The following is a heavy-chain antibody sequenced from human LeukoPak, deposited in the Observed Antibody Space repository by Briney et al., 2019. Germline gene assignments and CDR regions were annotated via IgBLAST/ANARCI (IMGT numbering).Heavy chain of an antibody. V-gene: IGHV3-48*01. Sequence: GGSLRLSCAASGFTVSSYSMNWVRQAPGKGLEWVSYISSSSSTIYYADSVKGRFTISRDNAKNSLYLQMNSLRAEDTAVYYCARDKGYDYVWGSSHDAFDIWGQGTMVTVSS. D-gene: IGHD3-16*01. J-gene: IGHJ3*02. CDR1: GFTVSSYS. CDR3: ARDKGYDYVWGSSHDAFDI. CDR2: ISSSSSTI.